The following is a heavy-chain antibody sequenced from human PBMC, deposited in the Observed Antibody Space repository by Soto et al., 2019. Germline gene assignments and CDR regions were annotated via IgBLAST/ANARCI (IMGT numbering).Heavy chain of an antibody. V-gene: IGHV4-59*01. CDR1: GGSISSYY. Sequence: SETLSLTCTVSGGSISSYYWSWIRQPPGKGLEWIGYIYYIGSTNYNPSLESRVTISVDTSKNQFSLKLRCGSAAETVVYSSTRSEGDTWVKVWCDAFDIWGQGTMVTVS. J-gene: IGHJ3*02. D-gene: IGHD2-21*01. CDR3: TRSEGDTWVKVWCDAFDI. CDR2: IYYIGST.